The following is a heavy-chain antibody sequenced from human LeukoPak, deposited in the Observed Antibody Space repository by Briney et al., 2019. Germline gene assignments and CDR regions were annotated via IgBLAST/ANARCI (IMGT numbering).Heavy chain of an antibody. CDR2: ISSNGGST. CDR1: GFTFSSYA. Sequence: GGSLRLSCAASGFTFSSYAMHRVRQAPGKGLEYVSAISSNGGSTYYANSVKGRFTISRDNSKNTLYLQVGSLRAEDMAVYYCARGFPSPDKRPCWGQGTLVTVSS. J-gene: IGHJ4*02. D-gene: IGHD3-10*01. V-gene: IGHV3-64*01. CDR3: ARGFPSPDKRPC.